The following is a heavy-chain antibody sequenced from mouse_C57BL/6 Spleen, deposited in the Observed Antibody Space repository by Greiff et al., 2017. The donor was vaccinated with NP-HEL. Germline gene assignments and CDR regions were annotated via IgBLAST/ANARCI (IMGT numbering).Heavy chain of an antibody. V-gene: IGHV3-6*01. Sequence: EVKLQESGPGLVKPSQSLSLTCSVTGYSITSGYYWNWIRQFPGNKLEWMGYISYDGSNNYNPSLKNRISITRDTSKNQFFLKLNSVTTEDTATYYCARSIYYGNYGYAMDYWGQGTSVTVSS. J-gene: IGHJ4*01. CDR3: ARSIYYGNYGYAMDY. CDR1: GYSITSGYY. D-gene: IGHD2-1*01. CDR2: ISYDGSN.